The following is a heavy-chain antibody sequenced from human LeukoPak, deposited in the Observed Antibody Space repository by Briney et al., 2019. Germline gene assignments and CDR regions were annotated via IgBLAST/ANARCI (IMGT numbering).Heavy chain of an antibody. CDR1: GGSIGDDY. V-gene: IGHV4-59*08. CDR3: ARQYLYNWFDF. CDR2: IYICETT. J-gene: IGHJ5*01. Sequence: SETLPLTCSVSGGSIGDDYWGWIRQSPGSGLEWIGYIYICETTTYNPSLEGRVTISVDKAKNQVTLKLRSVTAADTAVYYCARQYLYNWFDFWGQGTLVIVSS.